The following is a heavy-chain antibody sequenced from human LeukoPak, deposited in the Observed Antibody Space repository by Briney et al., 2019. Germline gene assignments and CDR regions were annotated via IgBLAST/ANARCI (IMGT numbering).Heavy chain of an antibody. CDR1: GFTFSDYA. CDR2: ISGSGTST. J-gene: IGHJ5*02. CDR3: AKPNWNPESDWFDP. Sequence: GGSLRLSCVASGFTFSDYAMTWVRQAPGKGLEWVSGISGSGTSTYYADSVKGRFTISRDNSKNTLYLQMNSLRAEDTAVYYCAKPNWNPESDWFDPWGQGTLVTVSS. V-gene: IGHV3-23*01. D-gene: IGHD1-1*01.